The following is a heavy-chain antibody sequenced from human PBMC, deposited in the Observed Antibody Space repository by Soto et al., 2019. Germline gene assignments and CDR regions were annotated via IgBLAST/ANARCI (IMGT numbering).Heavy chain of an antibody. Sequence: HAGSLRHSCADAEITFRTYTMNWVRQAPGKGLEWVSSISSSSSIIYYAESVKGRFTISRDNAKNSLYLHMNSLRAEDTSVYYCVRDQLVATMTFDYWGQGTLVTVSS. CDR3: VRDQLVATMTFDY. D-gene: IGHD5-12*01. J-gene: IGHJ4*02. V-gene: IGHV3-21*01. CDR2: ISSSSSII. CDR1: EITFRTYT.